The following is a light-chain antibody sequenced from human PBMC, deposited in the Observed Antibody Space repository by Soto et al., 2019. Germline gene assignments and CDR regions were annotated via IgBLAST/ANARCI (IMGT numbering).Light chain of an antibody. Sequence: DIQMTQSPSPLSASVGDRVTVTCRASQSISRYLNWYQQKPGNAPKLLIYAASNLQSGVPSRFSGSGSGTDFTLTISSLHPEDFATYLCKQSQTPPLTFGGGTKV. CDR3: KQSQTPPLT. CDR1: QSISRY. J-gene: IGKJ4*01. CDR2: AAS. V-gene: IGKV1-39*01.